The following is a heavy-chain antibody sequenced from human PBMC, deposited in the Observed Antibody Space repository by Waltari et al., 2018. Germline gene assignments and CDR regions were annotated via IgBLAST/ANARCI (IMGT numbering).Heavy chain of an antibody. J-gene: IGHJ4*02. Sequence: EVQLLESGGGLVQPGGSLRLSCAASGFTFSTNAMTWVRNAPGNGLDLVSTSTSDDNTYYADSVKCRFTISRDNSKNTLYLQMNSLTAEDTAIYYCAKDLHYIAAADYWGQGTLVTVSS. CDR2: TSTSDDNT. CDR1: GFTFSTNA. D-gene: IGHD6-6*01. CDR3: AKDLHYIAAADY. V-gene: IGHV3-23*01.